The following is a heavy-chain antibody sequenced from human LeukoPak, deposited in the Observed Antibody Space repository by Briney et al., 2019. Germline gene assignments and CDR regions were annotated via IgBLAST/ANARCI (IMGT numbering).Heavy chain of an antibody. CDR1: GYTFTSYG. J-gene: IGHJ3*02. CDR2: ISAYNGNT. V-gene: IGHV1-18*01. Sequence: ASVKVSCKASGYTFTSYGISWVRQAPGQGLEWMGWISAYNGNTNYAQKLQGRVTMTTDTSTSTAYMELRSLRSDDTAVYYCAACSGGSCYLDAFDIWGQGTMVTVSS. CDR3: AACSGGSCYLDAFDI. D-gene: IGHD2-15*01.